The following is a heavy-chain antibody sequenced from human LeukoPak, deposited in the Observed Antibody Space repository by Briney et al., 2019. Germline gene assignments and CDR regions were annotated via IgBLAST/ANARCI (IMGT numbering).Heavy chain of an antibody. CDR2: INHSGST. V-gene: IGHV4-34*01. CDR3: ARVVVVAAGHDY. CDR1: GGSFRGYY. J-gene: IGHJ4*02. D-gene: IGHD2-15*01. Sequence: KPSETLSLTCAVYGGSFRGYYWSWVRQPPREGLEWIGEINHSGSTNYNPSLKSRVTISVDTSKNQFSLKLSSVTAADTAVYYCARVVVVAAGHDYWGQGTLVTVSS.